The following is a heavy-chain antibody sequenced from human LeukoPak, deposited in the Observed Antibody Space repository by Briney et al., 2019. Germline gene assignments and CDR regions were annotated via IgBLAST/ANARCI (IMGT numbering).Heavy chain of an antibody. D-gene: IGHD6-13*01. CDR3: SWYDSY. V-gene: IGHV3-53*01. CDR1: GFTVSSNY. J-gene: IGHJ4*02. CDR2: IYSGGST. Sequence: GGSLRLSCAASGFTVSSNYMSCVRQAPGKGLEWVSVIYSGGSTYYADSVKGRFTISRDNSKNTLYLQMNSLGVEDTAVYYCSWYDSYWGQGTLVTVSS.